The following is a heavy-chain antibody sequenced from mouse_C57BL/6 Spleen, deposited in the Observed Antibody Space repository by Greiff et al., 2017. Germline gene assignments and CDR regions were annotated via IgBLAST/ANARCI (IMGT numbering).Heavy chain of an antibody. CDR1: GFTFSSYT. D-gene: IGHD2-1*01. Sequence: EVKVVESGGGLVKPGGSLKLSCAASGFTFSSYTMSWVRQTPEKRLEWVATISGGGGNTYYPDSVKGRFTISRDNAKNTLYLQMSSLRSEDTALYYCARHTYGNYGDYWGQGTTLTVSS. V-gene: IGHV5-9*01. CDR2: ISGGGGNT. J-gene: IGHJ2*01. CDR3: ARHTYGNYGDY.